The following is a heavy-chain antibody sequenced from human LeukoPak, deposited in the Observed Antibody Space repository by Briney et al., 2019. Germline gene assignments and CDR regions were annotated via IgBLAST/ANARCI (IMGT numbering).Heavy chain of an antibody. CDR3: AKSHSSGWYYYFDY. V-gene: IGHV1-69*13. CDR2: IIPIFGTA. CDR1: GGTFSSYA. J-gene: IGHJ4*02. D-gene: IGHD6-19*01. Sequence: SVKVSCKASGGTFSSYAISWVRQAPGQGLEWLGGIIPIFGTANYAQKFQGRVTITADESTSTAYMELSSLRSEDTAVYYCAKSHSSGWYYYFDYWGQGTLVTVSS.